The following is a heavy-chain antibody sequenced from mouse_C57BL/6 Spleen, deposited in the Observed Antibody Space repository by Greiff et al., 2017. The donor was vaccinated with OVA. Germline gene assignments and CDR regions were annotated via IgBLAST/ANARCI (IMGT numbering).Heavy chain of an antibody. D-gene: IGHD1-1*01. V-gene: IGHV5-17*01. CDR3: ARNYYGSSYWWYFDV. CDR1: GFTFSDYG. CDR2: ISSGSSTI. Sequence: EVKVVGSGGGLVKPGGSLKLSCAASGFTFSDYGMHWVRQAPEKGLEWVAYISSGSSTIYYADTVKGRFTISRDNAKNTLFLQMTSLRSEDTAMYYCARNYYGSSYWWYFDVWGTGTTVTVSS. J-gene: IGHJ1*03.